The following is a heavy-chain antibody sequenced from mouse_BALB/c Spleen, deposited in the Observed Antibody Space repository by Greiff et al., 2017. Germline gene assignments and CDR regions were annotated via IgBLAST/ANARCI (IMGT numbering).Heavy chain of an antibody. J-gene: IGHJ4*01. Sequence: EVQLQESGPSLVKPSQTLSLTCSVTGDSITSGYWNWIRKFPGNKLEYMGYISYSGSTYYNPSLKSRISITRDTSKNQYYLQLNSVTTEDTATYYCARYGDSSGYDYYAMDYWGQGTSVTVSS. CDR2: ISYSGST. V-gene: IGHV3-8*02. CDR3: ARYGDSSGYDYYAMDY. D-gene: IGHD3-2*01. CDR1: GDSITSGY.